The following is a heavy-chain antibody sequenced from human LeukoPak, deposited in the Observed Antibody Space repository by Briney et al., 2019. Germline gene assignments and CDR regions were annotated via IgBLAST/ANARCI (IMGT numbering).Heavy chain of an antibody. Sequence: GGSLRLSCAASGFTFSSYSMNWVRQAPGKGREGVSSISSSSSYIYYADSVKGRFTISRDNAKNSLSLQMNSLGAEDTAVYYCARDGYGANSADSWGQGTLVTVSS. J-gene: IGHJ4*02. D-gene: IGHD4-23*01. V-gene: IGHV3-21*01. CDR3: ARDGYGANSADS. CDR2: ISSSSSYI. CDR1: GFTFSSYS.